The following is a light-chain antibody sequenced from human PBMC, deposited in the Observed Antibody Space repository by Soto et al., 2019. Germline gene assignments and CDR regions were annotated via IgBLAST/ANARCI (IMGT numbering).Light chain of an antibody. Sequence: DIQMTQSPSAVSASVGDRVTISCQASQGISRSLAWYQQKPGRAPKFLIYDASSLESGVPSRFSGSGSGTEFTLTISNLQPDDFATYYCQQYDNYPLTFGGGTKVDIK. J-gene: IGKJ4*01. V-gene: IGKV1D-16*01. CDR3: QQYDNYPLT. CDR2: DAS. CDR1: QGISRS.